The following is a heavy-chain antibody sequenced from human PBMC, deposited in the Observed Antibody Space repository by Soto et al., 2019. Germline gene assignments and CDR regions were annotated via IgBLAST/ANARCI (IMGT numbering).Heavy chain of an antibody. Sequence: LRLSCAASGFTFSSYAMSWVRQAPGKGLEWVSAISGSGGSTYYADSVKGRFTISRDNSKNTLYLQMNSLRAEDTAVYYCAKDQIRDYYGSGSYYNAPFDYWGQGTLVTVSS. J-gene: IGHJ4*02. D-gene: IGHD3-10*01. V-gene: IGHV3-23*01. CDR1: GFTFSSYA. CDR2: ISGSGGST. CDR3: AKDQIRDYYGSGSYYNAPFDY.